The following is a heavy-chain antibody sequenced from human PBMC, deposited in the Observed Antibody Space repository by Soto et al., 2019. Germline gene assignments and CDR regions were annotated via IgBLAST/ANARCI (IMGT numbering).Heavy chain of an antibody. V-gene: IGHV4-59*08. Sequence: SETLSLTCTVSGGSISSYYWSWIRQPPGKGLEWIGYIYYSGSTNYNPSLKSRVTITVDTSKNQFSLKLSSVTAADTAVYYCATDSGSYYFDYWGQGTLVTVSS. CDR2: IYYSGST. D-gene: IGHD1-26*01. J-gene: IGHJ4*02. CDR3: ATDSGSYYFDY. CDR1: GGSISSYY.